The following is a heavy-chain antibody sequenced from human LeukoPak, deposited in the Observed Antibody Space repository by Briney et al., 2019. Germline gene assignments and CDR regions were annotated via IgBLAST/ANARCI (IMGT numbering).Heavy chain of an antibody. CDR2: IKQDGSEK. CDR1: GFIFSTYS. Sequence: GGSLRLSCAASGFIFSTYSMNWVRQAPGKGLEWVANIKQDGSEKYYVDSVKGRFTISRDNAKNSLYLQMNSLRAEDTAVYYCAKDQGYGAFDIWGQGTMVPSLQ. J-gene: IGHJ3*02. CDR3: AKDQGYGAFDI. D-gene: IGHD5-12*01. V-gene: IGHV3-7*01.